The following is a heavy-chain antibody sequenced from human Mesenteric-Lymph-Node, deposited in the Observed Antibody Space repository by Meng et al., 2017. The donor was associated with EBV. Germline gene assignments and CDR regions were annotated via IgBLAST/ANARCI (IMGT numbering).Heavy chain of an antibody. CDR3: AGTHYGDYGPSYLDY. J-gene: IGHJ4*02. Sequence: QLQGPGPGLGKPAGTLSLTCAVPSGSISSSSSWSWVRQPPGKGLEWIGNIHQSGSTNYNPSLKSRVTISVDKSKSQISLNLRSLTAADTAVYYCAGTHYGDYGPSYLDYWGQGTLVTVSS. V-gene: IGHV4-4*02. CDR2: IHQSGST. D-gene: IGHD4-17*01. CDR1: SGSISSSSS.